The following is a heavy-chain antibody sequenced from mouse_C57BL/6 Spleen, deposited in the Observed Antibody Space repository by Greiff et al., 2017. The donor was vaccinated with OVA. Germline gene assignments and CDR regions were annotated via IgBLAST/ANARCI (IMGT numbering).Heavy chain of an antibody. CDR1: GYSITSGYY. D-gene: IGHD3-3*01. V-gene: IGHV3-6*01. J-gene: IGHJ2*01. CDR2: ISYDGSN. CDR3: ARGGRGYYFDY. Sequence: EVQLQESGPGLVKPSQSLSLTCSVTGYSITSGYYWNWIRQFPGNKLEWMGYISYDGSNNYNPSLKNRISITRDTSKNQFFLKLNSVTTEDTATYYCARGGRGYYFDYWGQGTTRTVSS.